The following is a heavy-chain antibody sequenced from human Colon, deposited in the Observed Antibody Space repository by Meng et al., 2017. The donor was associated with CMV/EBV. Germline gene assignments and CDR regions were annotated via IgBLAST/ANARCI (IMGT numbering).Heavy chain of an antibody. CDR2: IRYDGTKK. V-gene: IGHV3-30*02. J-gene: IGHJ4*02. Sequence: GESLKISCAASGFSLSYYGMFWVRQAPGKGLEWVAFIRYDGTKKYYVDSVKGRFTISRANSKNTLSLEMNSLRPDDTAVYYCAKGHTYCSTGNCYPDYWGQGTLVTVS. CDR3: AKGHTYCSTGNCYPDY. D-gene: IGHD2-8*01. CDR1: GFSLSYYG.